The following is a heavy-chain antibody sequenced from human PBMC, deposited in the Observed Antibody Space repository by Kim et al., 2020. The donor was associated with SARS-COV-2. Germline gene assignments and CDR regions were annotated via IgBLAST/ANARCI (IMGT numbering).Heavy chain of an antibody. J-gene: IGHJ6*02. CDR3: ANPTGSMDV. V-gene: IGHV1-69*13. Sequence: SVKVSCKASGYTFSNYAISWVRQAPGQGLEWMGEIMPFVGATTYAQKFQDRITITSDGSTNTAYMELSSLISEDTAVYYCANPTGSMDVWGQGTTVVVSS. CDR1: GYTFSNYA. CDR2: IMPFVGAT.